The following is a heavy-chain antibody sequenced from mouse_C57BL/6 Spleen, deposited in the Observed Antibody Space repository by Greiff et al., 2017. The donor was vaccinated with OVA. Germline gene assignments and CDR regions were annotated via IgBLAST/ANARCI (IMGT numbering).Heavy chain of an antibody. CDR2: ISDGGSYT. D-gene: IGHD3-1*01. CDR1: GFTFSSYA. CDR3: ARESGWFAY. Sequence: EVKVVESGGGLVKPGGSLKLSCAASGFTFSSYAMSWVRQTPEKRLEWVATISDGGSYTYYPDNVKGRFTISRDNAKNNLYLQMSHLKSEDTAMYYCARESGWFAYWGQGTLVTVSA. J-gene: IGHJ3*01. V-gene: IGHV5-4*01.